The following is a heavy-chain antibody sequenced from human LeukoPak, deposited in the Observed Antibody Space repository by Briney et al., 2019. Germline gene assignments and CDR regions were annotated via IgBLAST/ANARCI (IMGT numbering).Heavy chain of an antibody. CDR2: IYYSGST. V-gene: IGHV4-59*01. D-gene: IGHD3-10*01. CDR3: ARCGSGSYYYYYYMDV. CDR1: GGSFSGYY. J-gene: IGHJ6*03. Sequence: PSETLSLTCAVYGGSFSGYYWSWIRQPPGKGLEWIGYIYYSGSTNYNPSLKSRVTISVDTSKNQFSLKLSSVTAADTAVYYCARCGSGSYYYYYYMDVWGKGTTVTISS.